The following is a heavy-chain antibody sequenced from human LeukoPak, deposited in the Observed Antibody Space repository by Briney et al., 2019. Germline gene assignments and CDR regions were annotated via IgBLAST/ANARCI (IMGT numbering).Heavy chain of an antibody. D-gene: IGHD6-19*01. CDR2: IYHSGST. CDR1: GYSISSGYY. J-gene: IGHJ4*02. Sequence: SETLSLTCAVSGYSISSGYYWGWIRQPPGKGLEWIGSIYHSGSTYYNPSLKSRVTISVDTSKNQFSLKLSSVTAADTAVYYCAIMAVAGHNFDYWGQGTLVTVSS. CDR3: AIMAVAGHNFDY. V-gene: IGHV4-38-2*01.